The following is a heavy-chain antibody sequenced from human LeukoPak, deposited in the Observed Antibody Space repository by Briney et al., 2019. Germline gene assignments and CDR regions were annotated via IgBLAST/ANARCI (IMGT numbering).Heavy chain of an antibody. CDR1: GFTFRDYY. CDR3: ARDRTRDCSGGSCYRHYFDY. Sequence: GESLKISCVASGFTFRDYYMSWIRQAPGKGLEWVAVIWYDGSNKYYADSVRGRFTISRDNSKNTLYLLMNSLRAEDSAVYYCARDRTRDCSGGSCYRHYFDYWGQGTPVSVFS. J-gene: IGHJ4*02. CDR2: IWYDGSNK. D-gene: IGHD2-15*01. V-gene: IGHV3-33*08.